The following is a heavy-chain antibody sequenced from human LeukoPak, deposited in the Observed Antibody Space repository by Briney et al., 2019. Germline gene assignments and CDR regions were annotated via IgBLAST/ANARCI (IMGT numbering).Heavy chain of an antibody. V-gene: IGHV3-74*01. Sequence: GGSLRLSCAASGFTFSNYWMHWVRQAPGKGLVWVSRISSDGSSTSYADSVKGRSTISRDNAKNTLYLQMNGLRAEDTAVYYCARTAYSDYSLGFWGQGTLVTVSS. J-gene: IGHJ4*02. CDR2: ISSDGSST. D-gene: IGHD5-12*01. CDR1: GFTFSNYW. CDR3: ARTAYSDYSLGF.